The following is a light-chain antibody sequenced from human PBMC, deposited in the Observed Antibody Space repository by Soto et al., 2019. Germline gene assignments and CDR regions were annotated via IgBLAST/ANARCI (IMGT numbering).Light chain of an antibody. Sequence: QSALTQPRSVSGSPGQSVTVSRTGTSSDVGAYNYVSWYQQHPGEAPKLMIYDVSKRPSGVPDRFSGSKSGDTASLTISGLQADDEADYYCCSYAGIYVFGTGTKVTVL. V-gene: IGLV2-11*01. CDR1: SSDVGAYNY. CDR2: DVS. J-gene: IGLJ1*01. CDR3: CSYAGIYV.